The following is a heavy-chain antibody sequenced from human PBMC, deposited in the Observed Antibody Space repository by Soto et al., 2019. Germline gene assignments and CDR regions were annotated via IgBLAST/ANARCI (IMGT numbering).Heavy chain of an antibody. CDR1: GFTFNNYA. CDR3: GKGNYKWGTGDAFDI. Sequence: GGSLRLSCAASGFTFNNYALNWVRQAPGKGLEWVSSISGTGGSTFYAGSAKGRFTISRDNSKNTLFLQMTSLRAEGTAVYYCGKGNYKWGTGDAFDIWGQGTMVTVSS. V-gene: IGHV3-23*01. CDR2: ISGTGGST. J-gene: IGHJ3*02. D-gene: IGHD7-27*01.